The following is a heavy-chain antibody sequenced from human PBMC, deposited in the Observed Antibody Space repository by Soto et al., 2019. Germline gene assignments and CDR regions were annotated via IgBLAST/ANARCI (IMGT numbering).Heavy chain of an antibody. D-gene: IGHD2-8*02. V-gene: IGHV3-23*01. CDR3: AKATATGGGAFDI. CDR2: ILVDGRT. J-gene: IGHJ3*02. Sequence: GGSLRLSCAASGFFCSSYDMSWVRQAPGKGLEWVSTILVDGRTFYVDSVKGQFTISRDSSQNTVYLQMNSLTVGDTALYYCAKATATGGGAFDICGQGTMVTVSS. CDR1: GFFCSSYD.